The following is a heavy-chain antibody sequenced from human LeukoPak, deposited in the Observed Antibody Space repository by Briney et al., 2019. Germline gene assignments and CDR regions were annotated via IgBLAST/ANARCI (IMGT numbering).Heavy chain of an antibody. V-gene: IGHV1-18*01. D-gene: IGHD2-2*01. J-gene: IGHJ3*02. CDR2: ISAYNGNT. CDR1: GNTFINSL. CDR3: ARAGLLGYCSSTSCPRAFDI. Sequence: ASVKVSCKASGNTFINSLISWVRQAPGQGLEWMGWISAYNGNTHYAQKLQGRVTMTTDTSTSTAYMELSSLRSEDTAVYYCARAGLLGYCSSTSCPRAFDIWGQGTMVTVSS.